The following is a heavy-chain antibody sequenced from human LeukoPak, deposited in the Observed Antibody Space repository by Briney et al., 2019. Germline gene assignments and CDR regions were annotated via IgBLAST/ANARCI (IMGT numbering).Heavy chain of an antibody. J-gene: IGHJ4*02. CDR2: IHHSGRS. D-gene: IGHD3-10*01. Sequence: KASETLSLTCTVSAESLSSGGHYWAWIRQFPGKGLESIGFIHHSGRSRHNPSLKDRVAISVDTSRKQFALKLSSVTAADTAMYYCARGGNRFGGFYYDYWGQGIQVIVSS. V-gene: IGHV4-31*03. CDR3: ARGGNRFGGFYYDY. CDR1: AESLSSGGHY.